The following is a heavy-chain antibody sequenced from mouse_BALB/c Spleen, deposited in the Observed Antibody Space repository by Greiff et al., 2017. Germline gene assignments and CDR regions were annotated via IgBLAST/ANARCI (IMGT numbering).Heavy chain of an antibody. CDR1: GFTFSSFG. V-gene: IGHV5-17*02. CDR2: ISSGSSTI. J-gene: IGHJ3*01. Sequence: DVHLVESGGGLVQPGGSRKLSCAASGFTFSSFGMHWVRQAPEKGLEWVAYISSGSSTIYYADTVKGRFTISRDNPKNTLFLQMTSLRSEDTAMYYCARGGGSSSFAYWGQGTLVTVSA. D-gene: IGHD1-1*01. CDR3: ARGGGSSSFAY.